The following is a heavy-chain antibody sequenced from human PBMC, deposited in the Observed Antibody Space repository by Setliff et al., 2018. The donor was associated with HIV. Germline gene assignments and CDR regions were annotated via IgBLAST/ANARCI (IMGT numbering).Heavy chain of an antibody. V-gene: IGHV4-34*01. Sequence: PSETLSLTCAVYGGSFSAYYWSWIRQPPGKGLEWIGEINHSGSTNYNPSLKSRVSISVDTSKKQFSLKRNSVTAADTAVYYCAAASSWDPLLDYWGQGTLVTVSS. J-gene: IGHJ4*02. CDR1: GGSFSAYY. CDR2: INHSGST. CDR3: AAASSWDPLLDY. D-gene: IGHD6-13*01.